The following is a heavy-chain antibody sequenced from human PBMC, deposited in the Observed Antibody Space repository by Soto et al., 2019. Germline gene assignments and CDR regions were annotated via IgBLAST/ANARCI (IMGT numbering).Heavy chain of an antibody. V-gene: IGHV3-53*01. D-gene: IGHD5-12*01. CDR1: GFTVSSNY. CDR2: IYSGGST. Sequence: GGSLRLSCAASGFTVSSNYMSWVRQAPGKGLEWVSVIYSGGSTYYADSMKGRFTISRDNSKNTLYLQMNSLRAEDTAVYYCAREMKGGYDNSYYYYYMDVWGKGTTVTVSS. J-gene: IGHJ6*03. CDR3: AREMKGGYDNSYYYYYMDV.